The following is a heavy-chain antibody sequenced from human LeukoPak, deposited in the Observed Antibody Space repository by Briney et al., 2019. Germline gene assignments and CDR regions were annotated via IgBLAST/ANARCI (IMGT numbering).Heavy chain of an antibody. CDR1: GFTFSSYG. D-gene: IGHD5-24*01. V-gene: IGHV3-33*01. CDR3: ARESGRDGYNSQLFDY. CDR2: IWYDGSDK. Sequence: PGGSLRLSCAASGFTFSSYGMHWVRQPPGKGLEWVAVIWYDGSDKYYADSVKGRFTISRDNSNNTLHLQMNSLRAEDTAVYYCARESGRDGYNSQLFDYWGQGTLVTVSS. J-gene: IGHJ4*02.